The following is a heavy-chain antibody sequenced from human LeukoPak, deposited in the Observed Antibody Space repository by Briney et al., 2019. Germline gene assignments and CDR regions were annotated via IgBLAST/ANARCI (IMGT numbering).Heavy chain of an antibody. V-gene: IGHV3-30-3*01. CDR2: ISYDGSNK. D-gene: IGHD6-19*01. J-gene: IGHJ1*01. Sequence: GGSLRLSCAASGFTFSSYAMHWVHQAPGKGLEWVAVISYDGSNKYYADSVKGRFTISRDNAKNSLYLQMNSLRAEDTAVYYCATEYSNGWYTDGQYWGQGTLVTVSS. CDR3: ATEYSNGWYTDGQY. CDR1: GFTFSSYA.